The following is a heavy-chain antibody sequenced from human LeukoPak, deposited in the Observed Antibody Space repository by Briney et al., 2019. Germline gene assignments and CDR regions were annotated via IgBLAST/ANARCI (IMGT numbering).Heavy chain of an antibody. CDR1: GFTFSSYA. V-gene: IGHV3-23*01. J-gene: IGHJ4*02. D-gene: IGHD6-19*01. CDR2: ISSSGGST. Sequence: GGSLRLSCAASGFTFSSYAMSWVRQAPGKGLEWVSTISSSGGSTYYADSVKGRFTISRDNSKNTLYLQMNSLRAEDTAVYYCAKPGSSGWYYFDYWGQGTLATVSS. CDR3: AKPGSSGWYYFDY.